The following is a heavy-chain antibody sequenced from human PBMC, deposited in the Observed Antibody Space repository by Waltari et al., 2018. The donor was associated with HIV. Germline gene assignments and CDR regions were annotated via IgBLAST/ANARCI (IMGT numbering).Heavy chain of an antibody. CDR2: SNSSGTP. CDR1: GDYIKTNY. CDR3: ARQRWMSDFWGASPDHPFYKYYALDV. Sequence: QVHPQKPGPRRVKPSETLSLTCASPGDYIKTNYLHCLRPSAGKGLEWLGRSNSSGTPDLSPSLKSRLTLSVDASKNEVSLNLTSVTAEVAAVDYCARQRWMSDFWGASPDHPFYKYYALDVWGQGTPVAVSS. D-gene: IGHD3-3*01. J-gene: IGHJ6*02. V-gene: IGHV4-4*07.